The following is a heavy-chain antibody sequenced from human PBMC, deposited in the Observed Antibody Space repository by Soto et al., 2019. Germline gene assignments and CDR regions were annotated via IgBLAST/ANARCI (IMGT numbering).Heavy chain of an antibody. CDR3: AKKTYDFWSGYYEYYYGMDV. V-gene: IGHV3-23*01. D-gene: IGHD3-3*01. J-gene: IGHJ6*02. CDR2: ISGSGGST. CDR1: GFTFSSYA. Sequence: GGSLRLSCAASGFTFSSYAMSWVRQAPGKGLEWVSAISGSGGSTYYADSVKGRFTISRDNSKNTLYLQMNSLRAEDTAVYYCAKKTYDFWSGYYEYYYGMDVWGQGTTVTVSS.